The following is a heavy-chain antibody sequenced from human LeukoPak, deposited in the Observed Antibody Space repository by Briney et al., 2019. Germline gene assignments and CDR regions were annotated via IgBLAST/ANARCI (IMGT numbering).Heavy chain of an antibody. Sequence: SETLSLTCAVYGGSFSAYYWSWIRQHPGKGLEWIGYIYYSGSTYYNPSLKSRVTRSVDTSKNQFSLKLSSVTAADTAVYYCARKGDYGDYPDAFDIWGQGTMVTVSS. CDR3: ARKGDYGDYPDAFDI. D-gene: IGHD4-17*01. CDR1: GGSFSAYY. V-gene: IGHV4-31*11. CDR2: IYYSGST. J-gene: IGHJ3*02.